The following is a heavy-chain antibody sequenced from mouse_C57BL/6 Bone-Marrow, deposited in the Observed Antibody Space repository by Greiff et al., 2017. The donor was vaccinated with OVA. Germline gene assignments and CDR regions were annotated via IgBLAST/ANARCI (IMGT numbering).Heavy chain of an antibody. D-gene: IGHD1-1*01. CDR2: IYPGDGDT. CDR1: GYAFSSYW. Sequence: QVQLQQSGAELMKPGASVKISCKASGYAFSSYWMNWVKQRPGKGLEWIGQIYPGDGDTNYNGKFKGKATLTADKSSSTAYMQLSSLTSEDSAVYFCAREPPITTVVADFDYWGQGTTLTVSS. V-gene: IGHV1-80*01. CDR3: AREPPITTVVADFDY. J-gene: IGHJ2*01.